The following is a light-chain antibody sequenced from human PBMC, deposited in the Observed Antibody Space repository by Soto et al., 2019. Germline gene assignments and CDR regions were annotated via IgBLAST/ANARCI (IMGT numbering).Light chain of an antibody. CDR1: NRDVGGYNY. J-gene: IGLJ2*01. CDR2: EVT. V-gene: IGLV2-14*01. Sequence: QPVLAQPASVSGSPGQSITISCAGTNRDVGGYNYVSWYQQYPGKAPKLIIYEVTYRPSGVSNRFSGSKSGNTASLTISGLQAEDEADYYCSSYSSSSALDVIFGGGTKVTVL. CDR3: SSYSSSSALDVI.